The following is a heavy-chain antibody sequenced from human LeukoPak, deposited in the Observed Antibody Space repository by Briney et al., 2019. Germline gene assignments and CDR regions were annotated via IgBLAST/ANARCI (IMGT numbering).Heavy chain of an antibody. CDR2: MNPNSGNT. J-gene: IGHJ4*02. D-gene: IGHD2-2*01. CDR3: ARAIRYQLLSDY. Sequence: ASVKVSCKTSGYTFSTYDINWVRQAAGQGLEWMGWMNPNSGNTGFAQKFQGRATITRDTSTTTAYLELSSLRSEDTAVYYCARAIRYQLLSDYWGQGTLVTVSS. CDR1: GYTFSTYD. V-gene: IGHV1-8*03.